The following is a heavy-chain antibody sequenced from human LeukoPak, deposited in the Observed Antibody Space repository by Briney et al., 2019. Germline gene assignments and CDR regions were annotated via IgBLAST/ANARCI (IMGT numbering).Heavy chain of an antibody. J-gene: IGHJ3*02. V-gene: IGHV1-69*13. CDR3: ARESGSYPDAFDI. CDR2: IIPIFGTA. CDR1: GGTFSSYA. Sequence: SVKVSCKASGGTFSSYAISWVQQAPGQGLEWMGGIIPIFGTANYAQKFQGRVTITADESTSTAYMELSSLRSEDTAVYYCARESGSYPDAFDIWGQGTMVTVSS. D-gene: IGHD1-26*01.